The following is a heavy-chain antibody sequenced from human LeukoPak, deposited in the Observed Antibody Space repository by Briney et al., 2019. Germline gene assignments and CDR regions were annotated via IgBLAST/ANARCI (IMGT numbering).Heavy chain of an antibody. CDR1: GFTFSSYS. CDR2: ISSSSSYI. Sequence: PGGSLRLSCAASGFTFSSYSMNWVRQSPGKGLEWVSSISSSSSYIYYADSVKGRFTISRDNAKNSLYLQMNSLRAEDTAVYYCASKPNCSGGSCYSVWGQGTLVTVSS. CDR3: ASKPNCSGGSCYSV. V-gene: IGHV3-21*01. J-gene: IGHJ4*02. D-gene: IGHD2-15*01.